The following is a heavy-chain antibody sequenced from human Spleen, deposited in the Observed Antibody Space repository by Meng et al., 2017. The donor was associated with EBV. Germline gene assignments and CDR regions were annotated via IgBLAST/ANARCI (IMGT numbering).Heavy chain of an antibody. Sequence: QVQRVQSGAGVKKPGASVKVSCXVSGYTLTELSMHWVRQAPGKGLEWMGGFDPEDGETIYAQKFQGRVTMTEDTSTDTAYMELSSLRSEDTAVYYCATATYYYDSSGSTASFGKYWGQGTLVTVSS. V-gene: IGHV1-24*01. J-gene: IGHJ4*02. CDR3: ATATYYYDSSGSTASFGKY. CDR2: FDPEDGET. CDR1: GYTLTELS. D-gene: IGHD3-22*01.